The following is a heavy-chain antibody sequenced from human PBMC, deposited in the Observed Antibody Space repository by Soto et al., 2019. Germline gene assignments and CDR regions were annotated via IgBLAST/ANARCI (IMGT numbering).Heavy chain of an antibody. D-gene: IGHD4-17*01. Sequence: PGGSLRLSCAASGFTFSSYGMHWVRQAPGKGLEWVAVMSYDGSNKYYADSVTGRFTISRDNSKNTLYLKMNSLRAEDTAIYYCAKAAWTVTTHYYFDDWGQGTLVTVSS. CDR3: AKAAWTVTTHYYFDD. CDR2: MSYDGSNK. CDR1: GFTFSSYG. J-gene: IGHJ4*02. V-gene: IGHV3-30*18.